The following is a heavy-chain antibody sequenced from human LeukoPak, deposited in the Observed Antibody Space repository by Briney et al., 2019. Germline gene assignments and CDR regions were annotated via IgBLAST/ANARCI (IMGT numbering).Heavy chain of an antibody. CDR3: ARLTTVVKTNNFDY. J-gene: IGHJ4*02. Sequence: ESLKISRKGSGYSFTSYWIGWVRQMPGKGLEWMWIIYPGDSDTRYSPSFQGQVTISADKSISTAYLQWSSLKASDTAMYYCARLTTVVKTNNFDYWGQGTLVTVSS. CDR2: IYPGDSDT. CDR1: GYSFTSYW. D-gene: IGHD4-23*01. V-gene: IGHV5-51*01.